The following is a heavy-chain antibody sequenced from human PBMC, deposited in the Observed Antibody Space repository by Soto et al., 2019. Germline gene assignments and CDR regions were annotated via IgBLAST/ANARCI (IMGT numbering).Heavy chain of an antibody. CDR3: ARGDYYGSGSYGYGFDP. Sequence: ASVKVSCKASGYTFTSYAMHWVRQAPGQRLERMGWINAGNGNTKYSQKFQGRVTITRDTSASTAYMELSSLRSEDTAVYYCARGDYYGSGSYGYGFDPWGQGTLVTVSS. D-gene: IGHD3-10*01. V-gene: IGHV1-3*01. CDR1: GYTFTSYA. J-gene: IGHJ5*02. CDR2: INAGNGNT.